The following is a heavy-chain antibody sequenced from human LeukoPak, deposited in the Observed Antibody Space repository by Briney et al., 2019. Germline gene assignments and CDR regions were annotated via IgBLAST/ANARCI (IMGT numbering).Heavy chain of an antibody. V-gene: IGHV3-21*01. J-gene: IGHJ4*02. D-gene: IGHD4-17*01. CDR2: ISSSSSYI. CDR3: ARGSIGDYSSFDY. CDR1: GFTFSSYS. Sequence: GGSLRLSCAASGFTFSSYSMNWVRQAPGKGLEWVSSISSSSSYIYYADSVKGRFTISRDNAKNSLYLQMNSLRAEDTAVYYCARGSIGDYSSFDYWGQGTLVTVSS.